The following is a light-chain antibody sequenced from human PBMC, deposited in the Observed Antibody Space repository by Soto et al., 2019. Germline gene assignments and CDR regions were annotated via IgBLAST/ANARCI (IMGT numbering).Light chain of an antibody. V-gene: IGLV2-14*02. CDR3: SSYTGTSAPYV. J-gene: IGLJ1*01. CDR2: DVT. CDR1: RSDVGNYDL. Sequence: QSALTQPTSVSGTPGQTITISCTGTRSDVGNYDLVSWYQQHPGKAPVMIIYDVTNRPSGVSHRFSGPKSGNTASLTISGLQAEDEADYYCSSYTGTSAPYVLGTGTKLTVL.